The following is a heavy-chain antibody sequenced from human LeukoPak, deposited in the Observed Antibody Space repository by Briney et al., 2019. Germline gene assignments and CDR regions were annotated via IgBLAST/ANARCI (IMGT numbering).Heavy chain of an antibody. CDR1: GFTFSNYG. Sequence: PGGSLRLSCAASGFTFSNYGVHWVRQAPGKGLEWVAVISYDGSNKYYADSVKGRFTISRDNSKNTLYLQMNSLRAEDTAVYYCAKAGAVAGLFDYWGQGTLVTVSS. J-gene: IGHJ4*02. CDR3: AKAGAVAGLFDY. D-gene: IGHD6-19*01. V-gene: IGHV3-30*18. CDR2: ISYDGSNK.